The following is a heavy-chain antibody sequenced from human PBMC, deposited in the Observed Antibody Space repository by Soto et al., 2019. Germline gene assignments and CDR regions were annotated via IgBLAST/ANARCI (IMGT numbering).Heavy chain of an antibody. CDR2: IYYSGST. D-gene: IGHD1-26*01. CDR1: GGSIRSYY. CDR3: ARRYGGNFYS. J-gene: IGHJ4*02. V-gene: IGHV4-59*01. Sequence: SETLSRTCTVSGGSIRSYYWSWMRQPPGKGLEWIGYIYYSGSTNYNPSLKSRVTISVDTSKNQFSLKLSSVTAADTAVYYCARRYGGNFYSRGQGTLVTVSS.